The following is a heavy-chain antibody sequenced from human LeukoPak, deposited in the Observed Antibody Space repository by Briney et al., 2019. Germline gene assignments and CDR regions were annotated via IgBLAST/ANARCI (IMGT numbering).Heavy chain of an antibody. D-gene: IGHD6-13*01. V-gene: IGHV3-30*18. CDR3: AKGIAAAGQYYYYYYMDV. Sequence: GRSLRLSCAASGFTFSSYGMHWVRQAPGKGLEWVAVISYDGSNKYYADSVKGRFTISRDNSKNTLYLQMNSLRAEDTAVYYCAKGIAAAGQYYYYYYMDVWGKGTTVTISS. J-gene: IGHJ6*03. CDR2: ISYDGSNK. CDR1: GFTFSSYG.